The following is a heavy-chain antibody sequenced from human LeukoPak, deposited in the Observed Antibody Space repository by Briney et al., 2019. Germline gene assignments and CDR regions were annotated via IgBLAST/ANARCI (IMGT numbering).Heavy chain of an antibody. CDR2: INPSGGST. J-gene: IGHJ4*02. Sequence: ASVKVSCKASGYTFTSYYMHWVRQAPGQGLEWMGIINPSGGSTSYAQKFQGRVTMTRDTSTSTAYMELRSLRSDDTAVYYCARGHHCSSTSCLGLDYWGQGTLVTVSS. CDR3: ARGHHCSSTSCLGLDY. CDR1: GYTFTSYY. D-gene: IGHD2-2*01. V-gene: IGHV1-46*01.